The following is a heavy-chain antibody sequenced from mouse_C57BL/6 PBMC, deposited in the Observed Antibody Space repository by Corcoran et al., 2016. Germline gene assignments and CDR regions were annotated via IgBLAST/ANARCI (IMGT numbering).Heavy chain of an antibody. Sequence: EVQLQQSGPELVKPGASVKIPCKASGYTFTDYNMDWVKQSHGKSLEWIGDINPNNGGTIYNQKFKGKATLTVDKSSSTAYMELRSLTSEDTAVYYCARYYYGSRYFDVWGTGTTVTVSS. J-gene: IGHJ1*03. CDR2: INPNNGGT. V-gene: IGHV1-18*01. D-gene: IGHD1-1*01. CDR3: ARYYYGSRYFDV. CDR1: GYTFTDYN.